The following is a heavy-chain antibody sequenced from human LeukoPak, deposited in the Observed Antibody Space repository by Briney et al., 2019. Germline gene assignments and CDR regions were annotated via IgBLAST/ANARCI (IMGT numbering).Heavy chain of an antibody. V-gene: IGHV4-59*01. CDR1: GGSIRGYS. CDR2: ISDSGST. CDR3: ARWGRPNFDY. J-gene: IGHJ4*02. Sequence: PSETLSLTCTVSGGSIRGYSWSWLRQPPGKGLEWLGYISDSGSTSYNPSLKTRIIISLDTSRNQFSLKLSSATAADTAVYYCARWGRPNFDYWGQGTLVTVSS. D-gene: IGHD7-27*01.